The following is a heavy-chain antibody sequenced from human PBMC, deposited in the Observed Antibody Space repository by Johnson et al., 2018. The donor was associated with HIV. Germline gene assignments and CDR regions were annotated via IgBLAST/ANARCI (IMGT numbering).Heavy chain of an antibody. CDR1: GFTFSDYY. V-gene: IGHV3-30*03. CDR2: ISYDGSNK. D-gene: IGHD1-26*01. CDR3: VREGAPSGRDFGAFDI. J-gene: IGHJ3*02. Sequence: QVQLVESGGGLVQPGESLRLSCAASGFTFSDYYMSWIRQAPGKGLEWVAVISYDGSNKYYADSVKGRFTISSDNSKNTLYLQMNSLRAEDTAVYYCVREGAPSGRDFGAFDIWGQGTVVTVSS.